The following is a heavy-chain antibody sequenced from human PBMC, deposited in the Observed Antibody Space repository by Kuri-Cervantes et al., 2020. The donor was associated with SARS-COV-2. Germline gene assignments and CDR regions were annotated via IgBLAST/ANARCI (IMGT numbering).Heavy chain of an antibody. D-gene: IGHD3-16*01. J-gene: IGHJ6*04. Sequence: GGSLRLSCAASGFTFSSYEMNWVREAPGKGLEWVAAISSGSYITHYADSVKGRFTISRDDSKNTLHLQMDSLRGEDTAVYYCAKSGSSSSSYVSRLDVWGKGTTVTVSS. CDR1: GFTFSSYE. CDR3: AKSGSSSSSYVSRLDV. CDR2: ISSGSYIT. V-gene: IGHV3-23*01.